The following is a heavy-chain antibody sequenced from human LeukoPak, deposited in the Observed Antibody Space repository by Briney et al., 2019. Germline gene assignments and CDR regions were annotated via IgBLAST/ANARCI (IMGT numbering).Heavy chain of an antibody. Sequence: ASVKLSCTASGYTFTTYGISWVRQAPGQGLEWMGWISAYNGNTNYAQKLQGRVTMTTDTSTSTAYMELRSLRSDDTAVYYCAREGSGYDILTGYYREGNFDYWGQGTLVTVSS. D-gene: IGHD3-9*01. CDR3: AREGSGYDILTGYYREGNFDY. CDR2: ISAYNGNT. CDR1: GYTFTTYG. J-gene: IGHJ4*02. V-gene: IGHV1-18*01.